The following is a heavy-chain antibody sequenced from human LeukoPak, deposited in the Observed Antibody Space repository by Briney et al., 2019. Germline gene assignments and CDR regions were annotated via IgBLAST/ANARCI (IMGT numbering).Heavy chain of an antibody. V-gene: IGHV4-38-2*02. D-gene: IGHD1-1*01. Sequence: SETLSLTCSVSGYSINSGCYWGWIRQPPGKGLEWIGSIYHSGSTYYNPSLKSRVTISVDTSKNQFSLKLSSVTAADTAVYYCARVVWNGDFDYWGQGTLVTVSS. CDR1: GYSINSGCY. J-gene: IGHJ4*02. CDR2: IYHSGST. CDR3: ARVVWNGDFDY.